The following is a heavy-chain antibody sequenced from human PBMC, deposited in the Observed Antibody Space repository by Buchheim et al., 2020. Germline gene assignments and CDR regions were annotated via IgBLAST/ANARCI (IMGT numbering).Heavy chain of an antibody. J-gene: IGHJ4*03. CDR1: GGSISSGGYY. V-gene: IGHV4-31*03. CDR2: IYYSGST. Sequence: QVQLQESGPGLVKPSQTLSLTCTVSGGSISSGGYYWSWIRQHPGKGLEWIGYIYYSGSTYYNPSLKSRVTISVDTSKNKFSLRLSSVTAADTAVYYCARGRRVRRFSDVNGAKTGPGVAMPFDYWGQGTL. CDR3: ARGRRVRRFSDVNGAKTGPGVAMPFDY. D-gene: IGHD1-1*01.